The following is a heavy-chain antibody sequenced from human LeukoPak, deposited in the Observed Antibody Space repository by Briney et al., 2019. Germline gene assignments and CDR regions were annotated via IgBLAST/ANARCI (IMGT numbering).Heavy chain of an antibody. J-gene: IGHJ4*02. Sequence: SETLSLTCTVSGGSISSSSYYWGWIRQPPGKGLEWIVSIYYSGSTYYNPSLKSLITISEYTSKNKFYLKVSSVTAAETVVYYCARENQRSGYYTYWGQGTPVTVSS. V-gene: IGHV4-39*07. D-gene: IGHD3-3*01. CDR2: IYYSGST. CDR1: GGSISSSSYY. CDR3: ARENQRSGYYTY.